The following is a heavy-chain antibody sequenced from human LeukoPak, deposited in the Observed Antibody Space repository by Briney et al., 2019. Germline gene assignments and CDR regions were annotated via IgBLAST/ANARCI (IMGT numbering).Heavy chain of an antibody. J-gene: IGHJ4*02. V-gene: IGHV3-11*04. Sequence: GGSLRLSCAASGFTFSDYYMSWIRQAPGKGLEWVSYISSSGSTIYYADSVKGRFTISRDNAKNSLYLQMNSLRAEDTAVYYCARVSTAYDSSGYYSRGVLSYWGQGTLVTVSS. D-gene: IGHD3-22*01. CDR1: GFTFSDYY. CDR2: ISSSGSTI. CDR3: ARVSTAYDSSGYYSRGVLSY.